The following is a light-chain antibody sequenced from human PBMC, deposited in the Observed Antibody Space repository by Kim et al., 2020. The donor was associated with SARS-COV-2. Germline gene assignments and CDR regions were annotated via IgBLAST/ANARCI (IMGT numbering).Light chain of an antibody. CDR1: SSNIGSNY. V-gene: IGLV1-47*01. Sequence: ELTQPPSASGTPGQRVTISCSGSSSNIGSNYVYWYQQLPGTAPKLLIYRNNQRPSGVPDRFSGSKSGTSASLAISGLRSEDEADYYCAAWDDSLSGEVFGGGTQLTVL. CDR2: RNN. CDR3: AAWDDSLSGEV. J-gene: IGLJ3*02.